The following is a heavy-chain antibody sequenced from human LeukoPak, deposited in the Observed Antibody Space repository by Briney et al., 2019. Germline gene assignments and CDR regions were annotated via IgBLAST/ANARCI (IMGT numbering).Heavy chain of an antibody. CDR2: IYYSGST. CDR1: GGSISSYY. Sequence: SETLSLTCTVSGGSISSYYWSWIRQPPGKGLEWIGYIYYSGSTYYNPSLKSRVTISVDTSKNQFSLRLSSVTAADTAVYYCARDQSDLLTGYYTDYWGQGTLVTVSS. D-gene: IGHD3-9*01. V-gene: IGHV4-59*12. J-gene: IGHJ4*02. CDR3: ARDQSDLLTGYYTDY.